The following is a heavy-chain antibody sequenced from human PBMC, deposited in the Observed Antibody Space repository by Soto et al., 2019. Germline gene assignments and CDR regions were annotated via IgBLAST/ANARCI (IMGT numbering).Heavy chain of an antibody. CDR1: GGSISKFY. D-gene: IGHD3-10*01. V-gene: IGHV4-4*07. Sequence: SETLSLTCGVSGGSISKFYWSWIRKTAGKGLEWMGRVYATGTTDYNPSLRSRVAMSVDISRKTFSLRLTSVTAADTGMYYCVRDGSKTLRDWFDPWGQGKLVTVSS. J-gene: IGHJ5*02. CDR3: VRDGSKTLRDWFDP. CDR2: VYATGTT.